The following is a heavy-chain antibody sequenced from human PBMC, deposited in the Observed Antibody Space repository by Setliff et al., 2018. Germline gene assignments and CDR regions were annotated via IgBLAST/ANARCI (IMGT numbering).Heavy chain of an antibody. J-gene: IGHJ6*03. Sequence: ASVKVSCKASPYTFTAYYLHWVRQAPGQGLEWMGWINPNNGGTKYAQKFQGRVTMTRDTSIGTGYMELSRLRYDDTAVYYCARSPTRTTGSHYLGYYYYYMDFWGKGTTVTVSS. CDR2: INPNNGGT. V-gene: IGHV1-2*02. CDR1: PYTFTAYY. D-gene: IGHD1-1*01. CDR3: ARSPTRTTGSHYLGYYYYYMDF.